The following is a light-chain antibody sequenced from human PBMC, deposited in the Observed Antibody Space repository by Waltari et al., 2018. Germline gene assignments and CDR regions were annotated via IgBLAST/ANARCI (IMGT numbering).Light chain of an antibody. CDR3: QQYNNWPRT. CDR2: GAS. CDR1: QSVSSN. J-gene: IGKJ1*01. V-gene: IGKV3-15*01. Sequence: ETVMTQSPATLSVYPGERATLSCRASQSVSSNLAWYQQKPGQAPRLLIYGASTRATGIPARFSGSGSGTEFTLTISSLQSEDFAVYYCQQYNNWPRTFGQGTKVEIK.